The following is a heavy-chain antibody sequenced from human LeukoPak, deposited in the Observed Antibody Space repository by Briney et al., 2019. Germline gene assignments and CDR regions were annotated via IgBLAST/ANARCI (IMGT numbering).Heavy chain of an antibody. V-gene: IGHV3-30-3*01. Sequence: GGSLRLSCAASGFTFTTYALHWVRQAPGKGLEWVAVMSYDGNNKYYADSVKGRFTISRDNSKNTLYLQMNSLKPEDTAVYYCARGLYGAFFDYWGQGTLVTVSS. D-gene: IGHD4-17*01. CDR1: GFTFTTYA. J-gene: IGHJ4*02. CDR3: ARGLYGAFFDY. CDR2: MSYDGNNK.